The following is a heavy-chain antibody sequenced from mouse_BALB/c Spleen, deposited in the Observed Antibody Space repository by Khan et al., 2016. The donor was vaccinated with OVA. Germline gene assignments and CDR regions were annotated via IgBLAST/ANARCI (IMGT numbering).Heavy chain of an antibody. CDR2: IRYDGNS. V-gene: IGHV3-6*02. J-gene: IGHJ3*01. CDR3: AVGGSSGPAWFAY. D-gene: IGHD3-1*01. Sequence: EVQLQESGPGLVKPSQSLSLTCSVTGYSITSGYFWNWIRQFPGNKLEWMGYIRYDGNSNYNPSLKNRISITRDTSKNQFFLKLNSVTPEDTATYDYAVGGSSGPAWFAYWGQGTLVTVSA. CDR1: GYSITSGYF.